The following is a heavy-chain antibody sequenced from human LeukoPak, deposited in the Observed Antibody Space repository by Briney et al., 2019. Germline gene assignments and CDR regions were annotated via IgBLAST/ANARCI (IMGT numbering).Heavy chain of an antibody. CDR2: IIPIFGIA. CDR3: ARVEIAARLGWYFDL. J-gene: IGHJ2*01. CDR1: GGTFSSYA. D-gene: IGHD6-6*01. Sequence: SVKVSCKASGGTFSSYAISWVRQAPGQGLEWMGRIIPIFGIANSAQKFQGRVTITADKSTSTAYMELSSLRSEDTAVYYCARVEIAARLGWYFDLWGRGTLVTVSS. V-gene: IGHV1-69*04.